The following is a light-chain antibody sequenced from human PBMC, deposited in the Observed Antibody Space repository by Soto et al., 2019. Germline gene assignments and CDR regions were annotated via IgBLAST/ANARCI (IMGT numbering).Light chain of an antibody. J-gene: IGKJ2*01. CDR1: QSVSSN. CDR2: GAS. V-gene: IGKV3-15*01. Sequence: EIVMTQSPATLSVSPGERATLSCRASQSVSSNLAWYQQKPGQAPRLLIYGASTRATGNPARFSGSGSGTEFPLSISSLQSEDFAVYFCQQYNNWPLYTVGQGTKLEIK. CDR3: QQYNNWPLYT.